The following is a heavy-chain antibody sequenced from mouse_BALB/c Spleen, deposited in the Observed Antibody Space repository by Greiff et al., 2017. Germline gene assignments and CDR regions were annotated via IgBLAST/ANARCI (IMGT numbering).Heavy chain of an antibody. J-gene: IGHJ3*01. V-gene: IGHV5-9-4*01. CDR1: GFTFSSYA. CDR3: ARDNYGSGKDWAY. D-gene: IGHD1-1*01. CDR2: ISSGGSYT. Sequence: EVHLVESGGGLVKPGGSLKLSCAASGFTFSSYAMSWVRQSPEKRLEWVAEISSGGSYTYYPDTVTGRFTISRDNAKNTLYLEMSSLRSEDTAMYYCARDNYGSGKDWAYWGQGTLVTVSA.